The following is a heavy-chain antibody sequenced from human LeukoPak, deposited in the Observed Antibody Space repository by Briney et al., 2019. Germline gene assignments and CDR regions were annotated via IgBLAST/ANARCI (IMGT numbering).Heavy chain of an antibody. CDR3: AKNKDYYYDSSGYPPPDAFDI. D-gene: IGHD3-22*01. V-gene: IGHV3-30*18. CDR2: ISYDGSNK. J-gene: IGHJ3*02. Sequence: PGGSLRLSCAASGFTFSSYGMPWVRQAPGKGLEWVAVISYDGSNKYYADSVKGRFTISRDNSKNTLYLQMNSLRAEDTAVYYCAKNKDYYYDSSGYPPPDAFDIWGQGTMVTVSS. CDR1: GFTFSSYG.